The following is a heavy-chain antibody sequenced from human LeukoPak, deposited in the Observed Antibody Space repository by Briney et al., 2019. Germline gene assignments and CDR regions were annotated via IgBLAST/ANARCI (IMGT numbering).Heavy chain of an antibody. CDR3: ARGVIGYRDAFDI. V-gene: IGHV3-7*03. Sequence: PGGSLRLSCAASRFTFNRYWMSWVRQAPGKGLEWVANIKEDGSEKNYVDSMKGRITISRDNAKNSLYLQMNSLRVEDMAVYYFARGVIGYRDAFDIWGQGAMVTVSS. CDR1: RFTFNRYW. J-gene: IGHJ3*02. D-gene: IGHD5-12*01. CDR2: IKEDGSEK.